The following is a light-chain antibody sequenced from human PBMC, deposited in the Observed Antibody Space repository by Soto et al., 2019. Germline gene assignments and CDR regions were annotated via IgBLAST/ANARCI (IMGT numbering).Light chain of an antibody. CDR2: GAS. J-gene: IGKJ4*01. V-gene: IGKV3-11*01. Sequence: EIVLTQSPATLSLSPGERATLSCRASQSVSSNLAWYQQKPGQSPRLLIYGASTRATGVPARFSGSGSGTDFTLTISSLEPEDFAVYYCQQRYNSLTFGGGTKVDIK. CDR3: QQRYNSLT. CDR1: QSVSSN.